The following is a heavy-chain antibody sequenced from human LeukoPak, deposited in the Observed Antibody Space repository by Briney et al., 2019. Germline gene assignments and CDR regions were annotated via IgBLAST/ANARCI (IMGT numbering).Heavy chain of an antibody. Sequence: SETLSLTCAVSGGSISRGVYSWSWIRQPPGKGLEWIGYIYHSWSTYYNPSLKSRVTTSVDRSKNQFSLKLSSVTAADTAVYYCARALGSYLDYWGQGTLVTVSS. J-gene: IGHJ4*02. V-gene: IGHV4-30-2*01. CDR3: ARALGSYLDY. CDR2: IYHSWST. CDR1: GGSISRGVYS.